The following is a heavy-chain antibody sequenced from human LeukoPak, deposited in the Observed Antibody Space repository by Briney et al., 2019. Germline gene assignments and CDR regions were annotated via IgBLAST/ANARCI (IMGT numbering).Heavy chain of an antibody. CDR3: ASLDYGDRFFDY. D-gene: IGHD4-17*01. Sequence: SETLSLTCTVSGGSISIYYWSWIRQPPGKGLEWIGYIYYSGSTNYNPSLKSRVTISVDTSKNQFSLKLNSVTAADTAVYYCASLDYGDRFFDYWGQGTLVSVSS. CDR1: GGSISIYY. CDR2: IYYSGST. J-gene: IGHJ4*02. V-gene: IGHV4-59*08.